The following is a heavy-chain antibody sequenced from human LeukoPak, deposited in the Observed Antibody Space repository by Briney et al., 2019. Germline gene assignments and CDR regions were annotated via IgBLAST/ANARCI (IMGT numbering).Heavy chain of an antibody. V-gene: IGHV3-48*04. CDR2: ISSSSSTI. CDR3: ARDLTMVRGVSDI. J-gene: IGHJ3*02. D-gene: IGHD3-10*01. Sequence: GGSLRLSCAASGFTFSSYSMNWVRQAPGKGLEWVSYISSSSSTIYYADSVKGRFTISRDNAKNSLYLQMNSLRAEDTAVYYCARDLTMVRGVSDIWGQGTMVTVSS. CDR1: GFTFSSYS.